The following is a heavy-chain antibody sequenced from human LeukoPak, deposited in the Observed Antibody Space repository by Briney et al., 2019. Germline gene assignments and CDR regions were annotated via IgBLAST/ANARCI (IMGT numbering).Heavy chain of an antibody. D-gene: IGHD5-18*01. CDR2: INPNSGGT. CDR1: GYTFTGYY. J-gene: IGHJ1*01. Sequence: ASVEVSCKASGYTFTGYYMHWVRQAPGQGLEWMGWINPNSGGTNYAQKFQGRVTMTRDTSISTAYMELSRLKSDDTAVYYCARGSFSADAPLVLDYFHHWGQGTLV. CDR3: ARGSFSADAPLVLDYFHH. V-gene: IGHV1-2*02.